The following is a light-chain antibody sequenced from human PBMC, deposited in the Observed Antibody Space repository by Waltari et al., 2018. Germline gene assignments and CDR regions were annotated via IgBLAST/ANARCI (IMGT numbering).Light chain of an antibody. V-gene: IGLV1-40*01. J-gene: IGLJ2*01. CDR1: SSNIGADSD. Sequence: QSGLTQPPSVSGAPGQSVTIPCTGTSSNIGADSDLHWYQVLPGTAPKLLIFGNNHRPSGVPDRFSGSKSGTSASLAITGLQAEDEADYYCQSYDSSLIASVFGGGTKLTVL. CDR3: QSYDSSLIASV. CDR2: GNN.